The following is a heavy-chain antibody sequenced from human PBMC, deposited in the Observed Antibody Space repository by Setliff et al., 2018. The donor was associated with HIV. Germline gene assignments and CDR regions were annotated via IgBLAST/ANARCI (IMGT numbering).Heavy chain of an antibody. V-gene: IGHV1-69*01. CDR3: ARARGIVAAVHY. J-gene: IGHJ4*02. CDR2: ITPVFGTT. Sequence: KISCKGSGYSFANYWIGWVRQMPGKGLEWMGGITPVFGTTKYAQKFQDRLTITADESTSTTYMELSSLTLDDTAIYYCARARGIVAAVHYWGQGTLVTVSS. D-gene: IGHD6-13*01. CDR1: GYSFANYW.